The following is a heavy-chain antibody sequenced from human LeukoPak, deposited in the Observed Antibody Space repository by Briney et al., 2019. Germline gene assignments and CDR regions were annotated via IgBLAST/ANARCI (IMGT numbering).Heavy chain of an antibody. Sequence: PSETLSLTCTVSGGSISSYYWSWIRQPPGKGLEWIGYIYYSGSTNYNPSLKSRVTISVDTSKNQFSLKLSSVAAADTAVYYCARDSAMATITGDDAFDIWGQGTMVTVSS. V-gene: IGHV4-59*01. D-gene: IGHD5-24*01. CDR1: GGSISSYY. J-gene: IGHJ3*02. CDR3: ARDSAMATITGDDAFDI. CDR2: IYYSGST.